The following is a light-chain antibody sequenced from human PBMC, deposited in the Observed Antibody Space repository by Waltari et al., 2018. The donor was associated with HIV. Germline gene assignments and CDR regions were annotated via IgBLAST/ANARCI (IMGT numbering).Light chain of an antibody. V-gene: IGKV1-5*03. CDR1: QSISNW. CDR2: RAS. J-gene: IGKJ2*03. CDR3: KSYNNS. Sequence: DIQMTQSPSTLSASVGDRVTITCRASQSISNWVAWYQQKPGKAPNLLIYRASTLESGVPSRFSGSGSGTEFTLTISSLQPEDFETYYCKSYNNSFGQGTKLES.